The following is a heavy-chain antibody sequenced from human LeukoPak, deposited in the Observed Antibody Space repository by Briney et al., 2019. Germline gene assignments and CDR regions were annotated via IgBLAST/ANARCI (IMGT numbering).Heavy chain of an antibody. J-gene: IGHJ4*02. V-gene: IGHV3-23*01. CDR2: ISGSGGST. Sequence: GGSLRLSCAASGFTFSSYAMSWVRQAPGKGLEWVSAISGSGGSTYYADSVKGRFTISRDNSKNTLYLQMNSLRAEDTAVYYCAKVEAAAGKGCPLCDYWGQGTLVTVSS. CDR1: GFTFSSYA. D-gene: IGHD6-13*01. CDR3: AKVEAAAGKGCPLCDY.